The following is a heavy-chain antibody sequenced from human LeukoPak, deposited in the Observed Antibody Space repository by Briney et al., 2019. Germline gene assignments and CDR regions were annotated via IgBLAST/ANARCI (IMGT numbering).Heavy chain of an antibody. CDR1: GGTFSSYA. J-gene: IGHJ6*02. D-gene: IGHD5-18*01. V-gene: IGHV1-69*04. Sequence: ASVKVSCKASGGTFSSYAISWVRQAPGQGLEWMGRMIPIFGIANYAQKFQGRVTITADKSTSTAYMELSSLRSEDTAVYYCARDTAMAPEDYYYGMDVWGQGTTVTVSS. CDR2: MIPIFGIA. CDR3: ARDTAMAPEDYYYGMDV.